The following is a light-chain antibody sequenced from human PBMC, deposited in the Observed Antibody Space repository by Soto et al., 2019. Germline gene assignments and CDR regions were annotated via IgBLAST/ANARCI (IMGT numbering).Light chain of an antibody. CDR2: STN. J-gene: IGLJ3*02. CDR1: SGSVSATNY. Sequence: QAVVTQEPSFSVSPGGTVTLTCGLSSGSVSATNYPSWHQQTPGQAPRTLIYSTNTRSSGVPDRFSGSILGNKAALTIAGAQADDETIYHCVLYMGGGIWVFGGGTKLTVL. CDR3: VLYMGGGIWV. V-gene: IGLV8-61*01.